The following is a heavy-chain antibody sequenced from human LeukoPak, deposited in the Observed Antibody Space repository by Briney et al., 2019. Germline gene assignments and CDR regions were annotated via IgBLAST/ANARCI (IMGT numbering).Heavy chain of an antibody. CDR2: IIPILGIA. V-gene: IGHV1-69*04. D-gene: IGHD3-10*01. Sequence: ASVKVSCKASGGTFSSYAISWVRQAPGQGLEWMGRIIPILGIANYAQKFRGRVTITADKSTSTAYMELSSLRSEDTAVYYCARDGYETVWFGEYCPWGQGTLVTVSS. J-gene: IGHJ5*02. CDR1: GGTFSSYA. CDR3: ARDGYETVWFGEYCP.